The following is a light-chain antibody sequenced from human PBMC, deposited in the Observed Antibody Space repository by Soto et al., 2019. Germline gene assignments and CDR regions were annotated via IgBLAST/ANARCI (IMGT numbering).Light chain of an antibody. Sequence: QSALTQPASVSGSPGQSITISCNGTSSDVGGYDHVSWYQQHPGKAPKLIIYDVTVRPSGISPRFSGSKSDNTASLAVSGLQPEDEADYYCSSYTNKDTLLFGGGTKLTVL. J-gene: IGLJ3*02. CDR2: DVT. CDR1: SSDVGGYDH. V-gene: IGLV2-14*03. CDR3: SSYTNKDTLL.